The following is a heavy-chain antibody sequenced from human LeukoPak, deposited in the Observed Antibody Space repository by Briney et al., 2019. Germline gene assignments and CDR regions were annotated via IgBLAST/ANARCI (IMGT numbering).Heavy chain of an antibody. D-gene: IGHD2-8*01. CDR1: GGSISSNY. J-gene: IGHJ4*02. Sequence: NTSETLSLTCTVSGGSISSNYWSWIRQPPGKGLEWIGSIYYSGSSYYTPSLKSRLTISVDTSKDQFSLKLTSVTAADTAVYYCAASGYSTRWYYYDFWGQGTLVTVSS. V-gene: IGHV4-59*05. CDR2: IYYSGSS. CDR3: AASGYSTRWYYYDF.